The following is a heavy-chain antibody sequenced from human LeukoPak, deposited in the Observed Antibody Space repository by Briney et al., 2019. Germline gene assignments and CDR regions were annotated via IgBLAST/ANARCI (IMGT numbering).Heavy chain of an antibody. D-gene: IGHD3-10*02. CDR2: IFSGGGT. J-gene: IGHJ4*02. V-gene: IGHV3-66*01. Sequence: GGSLRLSCAASGFTVSSSYMNWVRQAPGKGLEWVSLIFSGGGTYYADSVKGRFTISRDNSKNTLFLQMNSLRAEDTAVYYCAREDVTPFDYWGQGTLVTVSS. CDR3: AREDVTPFDY. CDR1: GFTVSSSY.